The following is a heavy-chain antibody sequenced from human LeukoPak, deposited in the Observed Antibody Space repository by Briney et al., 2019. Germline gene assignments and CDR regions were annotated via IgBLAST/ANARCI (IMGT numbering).Heavy chain of an antibody. CDR3: AREDIVVVVAANFDY. Sequence: SETLSLTCTVSGGSISSSSYYWGWIRQPPGKGLEWIGSIYYSGSTYYNPSLKGRVTISVDTSKNQFSLKLSSVTAADTAVYYCAREDIVVVVAANFDYWGQGTLVTVSS. CDR1: GGSISSSSYY. J-gene: IGHJ4*02. CDR2: IYYSGST. V-gene: IGHV4-39*07. D-gene: IGHD2-15*01.